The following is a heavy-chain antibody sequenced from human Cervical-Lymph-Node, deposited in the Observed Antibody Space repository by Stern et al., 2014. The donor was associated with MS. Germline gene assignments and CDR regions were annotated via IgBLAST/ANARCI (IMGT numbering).Heavy chain of an antibody. V-gene: IGHV1-24*01. CDR2: FDPEDGET. J-gene: IGHJ4*02. CDR1: GHPLSELA. CDR3: ATDRGVM. D-gene: IGHD3-10*01. Sequence: QVQLVQSGAEVKKPGASVTVSCNVAGHPLSELAMHWLRQLPTRGLEWMGQFDPEDGETGYAQQFHGRLSMTEDTSTGTAYMTLTALRSEDTAVYYCATDRGVMWGPGTLVTVSS.